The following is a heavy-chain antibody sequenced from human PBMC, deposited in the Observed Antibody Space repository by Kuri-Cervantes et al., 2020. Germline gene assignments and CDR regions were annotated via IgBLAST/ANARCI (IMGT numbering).Heavy chain of an antibody. D-gene: IGHD2/OR15-2a*01. Sequence: SVKVSCKASGGTFSSYAISWVRQAPGQGLEWMGGIIPIFGTANYAQKFQGRVTVTADESTSTVYMELSSLRSEDTAVYYCARGFSSLSDAFDIWGQGTMVTVSS. V-gene: IGHV1-69*13. CDR1: GGTFSSYA. CDR2: IIPIFGTA. J-gene: IGHJ3*02. CDR3: ARGFSSLSDAFDI.